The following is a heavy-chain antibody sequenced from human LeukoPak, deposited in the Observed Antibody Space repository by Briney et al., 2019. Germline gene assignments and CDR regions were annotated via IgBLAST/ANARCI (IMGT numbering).Heavy chain of an antibody. CDR3: AKVRFLEWLFDY. D-gene: IGHD3-3*01. V-gene: IGHV3-30*02. J-gene: IGHJ4*02. CDR2: IRYDGSNK. Sequence: GGSLRLSCAASGFTFSSYGMHWVRQAPGKGLEWVAFIRYDGSNKYYADSVKGRFTISRDNSKNTLYLQMNSLRAEDTAVYYCAKVRFLEWLFDYWGQGTLVTVSS. CDR1: GFTFSSYG.